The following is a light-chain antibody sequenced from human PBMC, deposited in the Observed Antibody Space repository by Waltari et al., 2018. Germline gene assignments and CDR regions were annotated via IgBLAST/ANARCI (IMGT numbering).Light chain of an antibody. CDR3: QQYNSYFLYT. CDR1: PTVNNK. J-gene: IGKJ2*01. V-gene: IGKV3-15*01. CDR2: DAS. Sequence: EIVMTQSPATLSVSPGERVTLSCRASPTVNNKLAWYQQKPGQAPRPLIYDASTRATGIPTSFSGSGSGTEFTITISSLQSEDFATYYCQQYNSYFLYTFGQGTKLEIK.